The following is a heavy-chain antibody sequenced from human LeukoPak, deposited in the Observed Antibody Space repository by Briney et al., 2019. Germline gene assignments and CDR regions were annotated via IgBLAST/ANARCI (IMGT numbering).Heavy chain of an antibody. CDR1: GFTFSNYW. J-gene: IGHJ4*02. CDR3: AREGIYYYDSSGYLNDY. Sequence: GGSLRLSCAASGFTFSNYWMHWVRQAPGKGLVWVSRSNSDGSYTSYADSVRGRFTISRDNAKNTLYLQMNSLRADDTAVYYCAREGIYYYDSSGYLNDYWGQGTLVTVSS. CDR2: SNSDGSYT. V-gene: IGHV3-74*01. D-gene: IGHD3-22*01.